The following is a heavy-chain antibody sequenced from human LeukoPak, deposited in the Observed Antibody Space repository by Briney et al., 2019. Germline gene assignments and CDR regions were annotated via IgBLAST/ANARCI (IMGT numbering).Heavy chain of an antibody. Sequence: ASVKVSCKASGYTFTGYYMHWVRQAPGQGLEWMGWINPNSGGTNYARKFQGRVTMTRDTSISTAYMELSRLRSDDTAVYYCARAGIAAAGSPYYYYGMDVWGQGTTVTVSS. CDR2: INPNSGGT. D-gene: IGHD6-13*01. J-gene: IGHJ6*02. CDR3: ARAGIAAAGSPYYYYGMDV. V-gene: IGHV1-2*02. CDR1: GYTFTGYY.